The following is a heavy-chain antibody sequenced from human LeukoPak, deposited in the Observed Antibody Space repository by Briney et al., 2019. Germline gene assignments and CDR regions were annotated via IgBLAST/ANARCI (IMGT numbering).Heavy chain of an antibody. D-gene: IGHD2-15*01. CDR3: ARGPEGYCSGGSCYWFDP. CDR1: GGSISSYY. V-gene: IGHV4-59*01. CDR2: IYYSGST. Sequence: SETLSLTCTVSGGSISSYYWSWIRQPPGKGLEWIGYIYYSGSTNYNPSLKSRVTISVDTSKNQFSLKLSSVTAADTAVYYCARGPEGYCSGGSCYWFDPWGQGTLVTVSS. J-gene: IGHJ5*02.